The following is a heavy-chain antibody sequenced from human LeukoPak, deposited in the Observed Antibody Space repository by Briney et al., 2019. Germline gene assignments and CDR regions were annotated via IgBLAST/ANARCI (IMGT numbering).Heavy chain of an antibody. D-gene: IGHD3-3*01. CDR2: ISGSGGST. Sequence: PGGSLRLSCAASGFTFSSYAMSWVRQAPGKGLEWVSAISGSGGSTYYADSVKGRFTISRDNSKNTLYLQMNSLRAEDTAVYYCAKDFGDYDFWSGYYHFDYWGQGTLVTVSS. CDR3: AKDFGDYDFWSGYYHFDY. CDR1: GFTFSSYA. J-gene: IGHJ4*02. V-gene: IGHV3-23*01.